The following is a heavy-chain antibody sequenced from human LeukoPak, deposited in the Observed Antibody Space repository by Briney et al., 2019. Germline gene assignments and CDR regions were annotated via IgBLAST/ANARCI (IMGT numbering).Heavy chain of an antibody. CDR2: IKQDGSEK. CDR3: ARDETYSDYGLIDY. D-gene: IGHD4-11*01. CDR1: GFTFSSYW. Sequence: AGGSLRLSCAASGFTFSSYWMSWVRQAAGKGLEWVANIKQDGSEKYYVDSVKGRFTISRDNAKNSLYLQMNSLRAEDTAVYYCARDETYSDYGLIDYWGQGTLVTVSS. V-gene: IGHV3-7*03. J-gene: IGHJ4*02.